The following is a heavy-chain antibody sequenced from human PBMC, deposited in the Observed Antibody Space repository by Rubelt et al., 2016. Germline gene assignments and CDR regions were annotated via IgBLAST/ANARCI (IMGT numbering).Heavy chain of an antibody. CDR2: IYHSGNT. V-gene: IGHV4-38-2*02. CDR3: ARDRVEAARHWFDP. D-gene: IGHD1-26*01. J-gene: IGHJ5*02. Sequence: QVQLQESGPGLVKPSETLSLTCTVSGYSIRSGYYWGWIRQPPGKGLEWIGTIYHSGNTYYNPALTSRVNTSLDTSKNQFYRKLGSVTAADTAVYYGARDRVEAARHWFDPWGQGTLVTVSS. CDR1: GYSIRSGYY.